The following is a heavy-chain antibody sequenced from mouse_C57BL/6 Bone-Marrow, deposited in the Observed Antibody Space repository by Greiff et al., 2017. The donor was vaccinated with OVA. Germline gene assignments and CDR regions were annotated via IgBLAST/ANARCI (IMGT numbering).Heavy chain of an antibody. Sequence: QVQLKQSGPGLVPPSQCLSITCPVSGFSLTSYGVHLVRQSPGKGLEWLGVIWSGGSTDYNAAFISRLSISKDNSKSQVFFKMNSLQADDTAIYYCARNWGLPYAMDYWGQGTSVTVSS. D-gene: IGHD2-2*01. CDR3: ARNWGLPYAMDY. V-gene: IGHV2-2*01. CDR1: GFSLTSYG. CDR2: IWSGGST. J-gene: IGHJ4*01.